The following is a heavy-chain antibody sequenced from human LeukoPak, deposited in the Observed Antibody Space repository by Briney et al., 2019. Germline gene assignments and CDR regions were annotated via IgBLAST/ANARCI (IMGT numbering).Heavy chain of an antibody. CDR1: GGSISSYY. CDR3: AREREYCSSTSCYLSAFDI. V-gene: IGHV4-59*01. CDR2: IYYSGST. Sequence: PSETLSLTCTVSGGSISSYYWSWIRQPPGEGLEWVGYIYYSGSTNYNPSLKSRVTISVDTSKNQFSLKLSSVTAADTAVYYCAREREYCSSTSCYLSAFDIWGQGTMVTVSS. J-gene: IGHJ3*02. D-gene: IGHD2-2*01.